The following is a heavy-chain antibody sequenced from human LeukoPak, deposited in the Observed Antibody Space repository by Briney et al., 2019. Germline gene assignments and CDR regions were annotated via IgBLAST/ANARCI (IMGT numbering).Heavy chain of an antibody. Sequence: ASVKVSCKASGYTFTIHGISWVRQAPGQGLEWMGWISGYNGNTDYAQNLQDRVTMTTDTSTTTAYMELRSLRSDDTAVYYCARTSSAWYLGDYWGQGTLVTVSS. CDR1: GYTFTIHG. V-gene: IGHV1-18*01. D-gene: IGHD6-19*01. CDR3: ARTSSAWYLGDY. CDR2: ISGYNGNT. J-gene: IGHJ4*02.